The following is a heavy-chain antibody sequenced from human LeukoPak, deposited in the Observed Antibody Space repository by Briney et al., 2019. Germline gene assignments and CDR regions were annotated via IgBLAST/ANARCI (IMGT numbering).Heavy chain of an antibody. Sequence: GGSLRLSCAASGFTFSSYSMNWVRQAPGKGLEWVPHITASGTAMFYADSVKGRFTISRDNAKNSLYLQMNSLRDEDTAVYYCASSGSYRFDYWGQGTLVTVSS. CDR2: ITASGTAM. CDR3: ASSGSYRFDY. CDR1: GFTFSSYS. V-gene: IGHV3-48*02. J-gene: IGHJ4*02. D-gene: IGHD1-26*01.